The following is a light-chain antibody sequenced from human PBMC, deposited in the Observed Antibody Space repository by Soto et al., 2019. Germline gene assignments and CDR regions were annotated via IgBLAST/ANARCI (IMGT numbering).Light chain of an antibody. Sequence: QSVLTQPRSVSGSPGQSFTIACTGTSSDIGAYNYVSWYQQHPHKAPKLVIYDVTRRPSGVPDRFSGSKSGNTASLTISGLQAEDEADYYCCSYADSSTFVFGGGTKLTVL. V-gene: IGLV2-11*01. CDR2: DVT. CDR3: CSYADSSTFV. J-gene: IGLJ3*02. CDR1: SSDIGAYNY.